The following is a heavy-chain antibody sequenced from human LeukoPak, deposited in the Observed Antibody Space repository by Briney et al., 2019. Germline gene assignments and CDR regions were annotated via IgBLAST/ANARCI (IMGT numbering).Heavy chain of an antibody. CDR3: AGVLSD. V-gene: IGHV3-30*01. D-gene: IGHD2/OR15-2a*01. CDR1: GFPSSSYA. Sequence: GGSLRLSGAAPGFPSSSYAIHGVRQAPGKGLEWVAVISYDGSNKYYADSVKGRFTISRDNSKNTLCLQMNSLRAEDTAVYYCAGVLSDWGQGTLVTVSS. CDR2: ISYDGSNK. J-gene: IGHJ4*02.